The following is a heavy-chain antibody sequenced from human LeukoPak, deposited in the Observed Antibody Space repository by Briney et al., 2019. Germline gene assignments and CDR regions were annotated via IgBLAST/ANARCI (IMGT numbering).Heavy chain of an antibody. Sequence: ASVKVSCKTSGYTFTDYYIHWVRQAPGQGLEWMGWINPNSGETKSAQKFQGRVTMTGDTSISTACMKLSRVTSDDTAVYYCARDRDYSNTERGFDYWGQGTLVTVSS. CDR2: INPNSGET. D-gene: IGHD4-11*01. J-gene: IGHJ4*02. CDR3: ARDRDYSNTERGFDY. CDR1: GYTFTDYY. V-gene: IGHV1-2*02.